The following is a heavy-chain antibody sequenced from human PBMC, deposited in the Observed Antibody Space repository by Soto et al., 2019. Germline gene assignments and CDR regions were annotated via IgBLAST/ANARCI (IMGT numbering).Heavy chain of an antibody. J-gene: IGHJ3*02. V-gene: IGHV1-69*06. CDR2: IIPIFGTA. D-gene: IGHD5-18*01. Sequence: SVKVSCKASGGTFSSYAISWVRQAPGQGLEWMGGIIPIFGTANYAQKFQGRVTITADKSTSTAYMELSSLRSEDTAVYYCARGRSGYSYGHDAFDIWGQGTMVTVSS. CDR3: ARGRSGYSYGHDAFDI. CDR1: GGTFSSYA.